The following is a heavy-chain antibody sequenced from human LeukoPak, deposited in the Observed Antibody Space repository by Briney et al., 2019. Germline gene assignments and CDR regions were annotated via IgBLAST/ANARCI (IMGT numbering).Heavy chain of an antibody. CDR1: GYTFTSYD. CDR3: VRNIAASGVDDY. J-gene: IGHJ4*02. Sequence: ASLKLSCAASGYTFTSYDMNWVRQAPGQGLEWMGCINPNSGNTGYAHKFQGRVTMTMNTSKSTAYMQLTRLSSEDTAGYYCVRNIAASGVDDYWGQGTLGTVSP. CDR2: INPNSGNT. V-gene: IGHV1-8*01. D-gene: IGHD6-6*01.